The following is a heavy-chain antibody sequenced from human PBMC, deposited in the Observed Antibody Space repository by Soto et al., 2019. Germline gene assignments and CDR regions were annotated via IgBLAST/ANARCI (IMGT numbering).Heavy chain of an antibody. V-gene: IGHV3-33*01. CDR2: IWYDGSNK. CDR1: GFTFSSYG. D-gene: IGHD6-19*01. J-gene: IGHJ6*02. CDR3: ARDMVAGTLYYYYYGMDV. Sequence: SLRLSCAASGFTFSSYGMHWVRQAPGKGLEWVAVIWYDGSNKYYADSVKGRFTISRDNSKNTLYLQMNSLRAEGTAVYYCARDMVAGTLYYYYYGMDVWGQGTTVTVSS.